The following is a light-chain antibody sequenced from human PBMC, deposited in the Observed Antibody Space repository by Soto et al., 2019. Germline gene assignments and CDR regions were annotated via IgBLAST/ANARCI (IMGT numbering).Light chain of an antibody. J-gene: IGLJ2*01. V-gene: IGLV2-14*03. CDR1: SSDVGGYDY. CDR2: DVN. Sequence: QSALTQPASVSGSPGQSITISCTGTSSDVGGYDYVSWYQQQPGKAPKLMIYDVNNWASGVSGRFSGSKSGTTASLTISGLQAEDEANYYCTSYTPGGAFVVFGGGTKVTVL. CDR3: TSYTPGGAFVV.